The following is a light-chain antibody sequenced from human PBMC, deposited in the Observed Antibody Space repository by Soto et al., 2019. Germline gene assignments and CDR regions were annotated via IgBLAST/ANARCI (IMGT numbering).Light chain of an antibody. CDR2: AAS. V-gene: IGKV1-17*03. Sequence: DIQMTQSPSPLSASVGDRITITCRASQAIANYLAWFQQKPGQPPKLLVYAASTLRNGVPSRFSGSGSGTDFTLTISSLQPEDFATYYCLQSNNDPFTFGRGTKVEIK. CDR1: QAIANY. CDR3: LQSNNDPFT. J-gene: IGKJ4*01.